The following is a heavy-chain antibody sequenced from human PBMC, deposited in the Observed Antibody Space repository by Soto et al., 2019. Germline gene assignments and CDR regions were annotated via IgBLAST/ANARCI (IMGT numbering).Heavy chain of an antibody. CDR2: IDWDDDN. CDR1: GFSLSTSGMC. V-gene: IGHV2-70*01. D-gene: IGHD6-13*01. J-gene: IGHJ5*02. CDR3: ARSSWPVNWFDP. Sequence: SGPTVLNPTQTLTLTCTFSGFSLSTSGMCVSWIRQPPGKALEWLALIDWDDDNYYSTSLKTRLTISKDTSKNQVVLTMTNMDPVDTATYYCARSSWPVNWFDPWGQGTLLTVSS.